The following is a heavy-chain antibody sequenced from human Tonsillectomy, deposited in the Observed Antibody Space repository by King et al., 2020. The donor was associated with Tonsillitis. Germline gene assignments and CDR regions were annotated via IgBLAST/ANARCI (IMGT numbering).Heavy chain of an antibody. D-gene: IGHD6-19*01. CDR2: IYPGDSDT. Sequence: VQLGESGAEVKKPGESLKISCTSSGYSFTSYWIGWVRQMHGKGLEWMVIIYPGDSDTRYSPSFQGQVTISADKSISPAYLQWSSLKASDPAMYYCARLFIAVAGIGEEGFDYWGQGTLVTVSS. CDR3: ARLFIAVAGIGEEGFDY. CDR1: GYSFTSYW. V-gene: IGHV5-51*01. J-gene: IGHJ4*02.